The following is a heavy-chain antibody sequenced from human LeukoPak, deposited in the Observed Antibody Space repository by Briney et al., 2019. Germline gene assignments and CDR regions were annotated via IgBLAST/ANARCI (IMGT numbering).Heavy chain of an antibody. CDR3: ARAGDYGIPFDY. CDR2: VYHGGST. J-gene: IGHJ4*02. CDR1: GGSISSGNW. D-gene: IGHD4-17*01. Sequence: SGTLSLTCAVSGGSISSGNWWSWVRQPPGKGLEWIGEVYHGGSTNYNPSLKSRITISVDTSKNQFSLNLSSVTAADTAIYYCARAGDYGIPFDYWGQGTLVTVSS. V-gene: IGHV4-4*02.